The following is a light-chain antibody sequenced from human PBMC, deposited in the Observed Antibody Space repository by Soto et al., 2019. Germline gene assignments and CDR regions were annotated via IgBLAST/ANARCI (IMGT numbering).Light chain of an antibody. Sequence: DIQMTQSASTLSASVGDRVTITCRARQSISSWLAWYQQKPGKAPKLLIYDASSLESGVPSRFSDSGSRTEFALTISSLQPDDFATYCCQQYNSLWTFGQGTKVEIK. CDR2: DAS. J-gene: IGKJ1*01. CDR3: QQYNSLWT. V-gene: IGKV1-5*01. CDR1: QSISSW.